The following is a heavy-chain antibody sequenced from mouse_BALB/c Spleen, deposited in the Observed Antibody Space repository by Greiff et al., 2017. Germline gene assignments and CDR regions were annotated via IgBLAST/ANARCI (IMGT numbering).Heavy chain of an antibody. CDR3: ARLDYFDY. V-gene: IGHV5-9-3*01. Sequence: EVKLVESGGGLVKPGGSLKLSCAASGFTFSSYAMSWVRQTPEKRLEWVATISSGGSYTYYPDSVKGRFTISRDNAKNTLYLQMSSLRSEDTAMYYCARLDYFDYWGQGTTLTVSS. J-gene: IGHJ2*01. CDR2: ISSGGSYT. CDR1: GFTFSSYA.